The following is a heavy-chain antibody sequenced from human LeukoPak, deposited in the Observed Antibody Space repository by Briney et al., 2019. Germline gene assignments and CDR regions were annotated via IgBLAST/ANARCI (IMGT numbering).Heavy chain of an antibody. J-gene: IGHJ5*02. V-gene: IGHV1-18*01. CDR3: ARDGSGDSSSPNWFDP. Sequence: ASVKVSCTASGFTFTSYGISWVRQAPGQGLEWMGWISAYNGNTNYAQKLQGRVTIATDTSTSTVYMELRSLRSDDTAVYYCARDGSGDSSSPNWFDPWGQGTLVTVSS. D-gene: IGHD6-13*01. CDR1: GFTFTSYG. CDR2: ISAYNGNT.